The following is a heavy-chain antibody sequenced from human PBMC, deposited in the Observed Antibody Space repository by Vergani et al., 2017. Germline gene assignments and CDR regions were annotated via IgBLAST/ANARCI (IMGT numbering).Heavy chain of an antibody. Sequence: EVQLVESGGGLVQPGRSLRLSCAASGFTFDDYAMHWVRQAPGKGLEWVSGISWNSGSIGYADSVKGRFTISRDNAKNSLYLQMNSLGAEDTALYYCAKDITYRSAGYSGYGSWGQGTMVTVSS. CDR1: GFTFDDYA. CDR3: AKDITYRSAGYSGYGS. CDR2: ISWNSGSI. D-gene: IGHD5-12*01. V-gene: IGHV3-9*01. J-gene: IGHJ3*01.